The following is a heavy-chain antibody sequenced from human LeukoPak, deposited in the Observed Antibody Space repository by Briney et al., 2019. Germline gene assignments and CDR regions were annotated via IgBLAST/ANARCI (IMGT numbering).Heavy chain of an antibody. J-gene: IGHJ3*02. CDR3: ARIAPYYDSSGYFPLGAFDI. CDR1: GFTFSSYS. V-gene: IGHV3-21*01. D-gene: IGHD3-22*01. CDR2: ISSSSTYI. Sequence: PGGSLRLSCAASGFTFSSYSMNWVRQAPGKGLEWVSSISSSSTYIYYVDSVKGRFTISRDNAKKSLYLQMNSLRAEDTAVYYCARIAPYYDSSGYFPLGAFDIWGQGTMVTVSS.